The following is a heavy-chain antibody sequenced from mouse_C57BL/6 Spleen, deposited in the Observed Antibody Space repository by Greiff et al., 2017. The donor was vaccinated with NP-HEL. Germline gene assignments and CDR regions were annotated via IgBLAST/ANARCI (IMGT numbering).Heavy chain of an antibody. CDR3: ARIYYYGRAMDY. CDR2: ISSGSSTI. Sequence: EVQLQESGGGLVKPGGSLKLSCAASGFTFSDYGMHWVRQAPEKGLEWVAYISSGSSTIYYADTVKGRFTISRDNAKNTLFLQMTSLRSEDTAMYYCARIYYYGRAMDYWGQGTSVTVSS. V-gene: IGHV5-17*01. CDR1: GFTFSDYG. D-gene: IGHD1-1*01. J-gene: IGHJ4*01.